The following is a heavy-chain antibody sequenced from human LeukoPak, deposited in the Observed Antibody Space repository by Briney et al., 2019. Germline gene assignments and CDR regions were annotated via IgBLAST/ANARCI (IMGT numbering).Heavy chain of an antibody. CDR3: ARGSGRGDYHYYYYMDV. CDR1: GGTFSSYA. CDR2: IIPIFGTA. J-gene: IGHJ6*03. D-gene: IGHD4-17*01. Sequence: SVKVSCKASGGTFSSYAISWVRQAPGQGLEWMGGIIPIFGTANYAQKSQGRVTITADKSTSTAYMELSSLRSEDTAVYYCARGSGRGDYHYYYYMDVWGKGTTVTVSS. V-gene: IGHV1-69*06.